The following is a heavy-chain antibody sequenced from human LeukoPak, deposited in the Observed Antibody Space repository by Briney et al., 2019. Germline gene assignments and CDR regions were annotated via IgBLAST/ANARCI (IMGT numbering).Heavy chain of an antibody. CDR3: ARGIRILAFFRVREPY. V-gene: IGHV3-30-3*01. D-gene: IGHD2-15*01. CDR2: ISYDGSNK. Sequence: PGRSLRLSCAASGFTFSSYAMHWVRQAPGKGLEWVAVISYDGSNKYYADSVKGRFTISRDNSKNTLYLQMNSLRAEDTAVYYCARGIRILAFFRVREPYWGQGTLVTVSS. CDR1: GFTFSSYA. J-gene: IGHJ4*02.